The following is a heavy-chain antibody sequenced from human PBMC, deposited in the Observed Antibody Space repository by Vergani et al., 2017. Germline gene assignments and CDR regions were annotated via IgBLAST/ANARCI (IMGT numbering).Heavy chain of an antibody. CDR2: IDEYGNRA. Sequence: EVQLVESGGGSVQSGGSLRLSCVASGFSFNTYWMHWVRQVPGKGLMWVARIDEYGNRATYGDFETGRFTISRDNAKNTVFLQMNNLRAADAGVYYCVLTEYCTGIACNTRFDSWGQGDLVTVSS. V-gene: IGHV3-74*03. CDR1: GFSFNTYW. D-gene: IGHD2-8*02. J-gene: IGHJ5*01. CDR3: VLTEYCTGIACNTRFDS.